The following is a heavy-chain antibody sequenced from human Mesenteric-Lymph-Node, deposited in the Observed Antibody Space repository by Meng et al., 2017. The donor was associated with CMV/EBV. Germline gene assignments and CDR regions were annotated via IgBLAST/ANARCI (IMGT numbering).Heavy chain of an antibody. D-gene: IGHD1-26*01. CDR1: GFTFSDYY. Sequence: GESLKISCAASGFTFSDYYMSWIRQAPGKGLEWVSYISSSGNTIYYGDPVKGRFTISRDNAKNSLYLQMNSLKTEDTAVYYCTRNRGSYYFDYWGQGTLVTVSS. CDR3: TRNRGSYYFDY. J-gene: IGHJ4*02. CDR2: ISSSGNTI. V-gene: IGHV3-11*01.